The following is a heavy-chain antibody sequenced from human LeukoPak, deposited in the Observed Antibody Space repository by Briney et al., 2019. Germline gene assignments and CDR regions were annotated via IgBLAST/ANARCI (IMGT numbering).Heavy chain of an antibody. Sequence: TSSETLSLTCTVSGGSISTYYWTWIRQPPGKGLEWIGYIYYSGSTNYNPSLKSRVTISVDTSKNQFSLKLSSVTAADTAVYYCARGLMMAVAGRGEFHYWGQGTLVTVSS. D-gene: IGHD6-13*01. J-gene: IGHJ4*02. CDR1: GGSISTYY. CDR3: ARGLMMAVAGRGEFHY. CDR2: IYYSGST. V-gene: IGHV4-59*01.